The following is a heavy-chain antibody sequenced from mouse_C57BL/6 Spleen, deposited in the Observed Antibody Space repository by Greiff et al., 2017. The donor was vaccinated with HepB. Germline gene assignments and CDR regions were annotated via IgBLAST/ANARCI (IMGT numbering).Heavy chain of an antibody. J-gene: IGHJ4*01. CDR3: ARGYYDYDDAVYYAMDY. D-gene: IGHD2-4*01. CDR1: GYTFTGYW. CDR2: ILPGSGST. Sequence: QVQLKESGAELMKPGASVKLSCKATGYTFTGYWIEWVKQSPGHGLEWIGEILPGSGSTNYNEKFKGKATFTADTSSNTAYMQLSSLTTEDSAIYYCARGYYDYDDAVYYAMDYWGQGTSVTVSS. V-gene: IGHV1-9*01.